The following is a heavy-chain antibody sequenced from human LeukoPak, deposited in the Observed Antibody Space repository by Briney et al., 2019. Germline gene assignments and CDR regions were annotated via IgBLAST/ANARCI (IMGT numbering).Heavy chain of an antibody. D-gene: IGHD3-9*01. V-gene: IGHV4-4*07. CDR1: GGSISGYY. CDR3: ARQDILTGFDAFDI. Sequence: PSETLSLTCTVSGGSISGYYWSWIRQPAGKGLEWIGRIYSSGSTNYNPSLMSRVAMSVDTSKNQFSVRLSSVTAADTVVYYCARQDILTGFDAFDIWGPGTVVTVSS. CDR2: IYSSGST. J-gene: IGHJ3*02.